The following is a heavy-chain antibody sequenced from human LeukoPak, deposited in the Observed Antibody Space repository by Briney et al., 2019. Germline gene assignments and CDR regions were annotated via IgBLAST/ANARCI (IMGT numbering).Heavy chain of an antibody. Sequence: SQTLSLTCAISGDSVSSNSAAWNWIRQSPSRGLEWLGRTYYRSKWYNVYAVSVKSRIIINPDTSKNQFSLQLNSVTPEDTAIYYCASGGYSIKLNWGEGTLVTVSS. J-gene: IGHJ1*01. CDR1: GDSVSSNSAA. CDR2: TYYRSKWYN. CDR3: ASGGYSIKLN. D-gene: IGHD6-13*01. V-gene: IGHV6-1*01.